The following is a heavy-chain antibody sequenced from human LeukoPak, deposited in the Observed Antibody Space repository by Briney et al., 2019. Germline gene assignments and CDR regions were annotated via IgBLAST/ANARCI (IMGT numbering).Heavy chain of an antibody. CDR2: INHSGST. J-gene: IGHJ4*02. Sequence: SETLSLTCAVYGGSFSGYYWSWIRQPPGKGLEWIGEINHSGSTNYNPSLMSRVTISVDTSKNQLSLKLSSVTAADTAVYYCARPLAAADSFDYWGQGTLVTVPS. CDR3: ARPLAAADSFDY. CDR1: GGSFSGYY. V-gene: IGHV4-34*01. D-gene: IGHD6-13*01.